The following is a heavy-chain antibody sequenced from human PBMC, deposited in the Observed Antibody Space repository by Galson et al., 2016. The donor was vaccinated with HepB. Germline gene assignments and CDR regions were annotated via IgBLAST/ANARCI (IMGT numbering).Heavy chain of an antibody. CDR3: ATFVGLGGSG. Sequence: SLRLSCAASGFTFNTYAFNWVRQAPRKGLEWLSYINSRGDTTYYGDSLKGRFTTSRDNAKNSLYLEMNSLTDDDTAIYYCATFVGLGGSGWGQGTLVTVSS. CDR2: INSRGDTT. CDR1: GFTFNTYA. D-gene: IGHD1-26*01. V-gene: IGHV3-48*02. J-gene: IGHJ4*02.